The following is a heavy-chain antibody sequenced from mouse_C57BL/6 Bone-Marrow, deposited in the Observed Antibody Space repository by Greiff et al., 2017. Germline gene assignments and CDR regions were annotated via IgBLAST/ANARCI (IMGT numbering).Heavy chain of an antibody. J-gene: IGHJ3*01. CDR3: AKAGYYGSLWFAY. D-gene: IGHD1-1*01. V-gene: IGHV1-81*01. CDR1: GYTFTSYG. Sequence: VQLQQSGAELARPGASVKLSCKASGYTFTSYGISWVKQRTGQGLEWIGEIYPRSGNTYYNEKFKGKATLTADKSSSTAYMELRRLTSEDSAVYFCAKAGYYGSLWFAYWGQGTLVTVSA. CDR2: IYPRSGNT.